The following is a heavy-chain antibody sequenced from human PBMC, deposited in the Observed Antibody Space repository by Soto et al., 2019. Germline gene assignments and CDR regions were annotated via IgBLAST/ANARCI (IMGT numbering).Heavy chain of an antibody. CDR1: GYTFTGYY. CDR3: AREGLYCSSTSCPPRVWFDP. CDR2: INPNSGGT. V-gene: IGHV1-2*04. D-gene: IGHD2-2*01. J-gene: IGHJ5*02. Sequence: ASVKVSCKASGYTFTGYYMHWVRQAPGQGLEWMGWINPNSGGTNYAQKFQGWVTMTRDTSISTAYMELSRLRSDDTAVSYCAREGLYCSSTSCPPRVWFDPWGQGTLVTVSS.